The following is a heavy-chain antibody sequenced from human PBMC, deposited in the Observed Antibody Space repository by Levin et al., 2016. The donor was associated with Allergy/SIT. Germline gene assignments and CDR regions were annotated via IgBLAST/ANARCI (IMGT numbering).Heavy chain of an antibody. J-gene: IGHJ4*01. D-gene: IGHD2-8*01. CDR1: GFTFSTYS. Sequence: GESLKISCAASGFTFSTYSMSWVRQAPGKGLEWVSSISRSSSNIYYADSVKGRFTISRDNAKNSLYLQMSSLGAEDTAVYYCAGRSCSNGVCSFDYWGHGTLVTVSS. V-gene: IGHV3-21*01. CDR2: ISRSSSNI. CDR3: AGRSCSNGVCSFDY.